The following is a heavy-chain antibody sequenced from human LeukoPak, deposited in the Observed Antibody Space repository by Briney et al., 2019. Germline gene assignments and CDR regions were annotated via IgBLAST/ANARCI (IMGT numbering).Heavy chain of an antibody. J-gene: IGHJ3*02. D-gene: IGHD6-13*01. Sequence: SETLSLTCTVSGGSISSSNYYWSWIRQHPGKGLEWIGYIYYSGSTYYNPSLKSRVTISVDTSKNQFSLKLSSVTAADTAAYYCARRARRIAAAGNFGAFDIWGQGTMVTVSS. CDR3: ARRARRIAAAGNFGAFDI. V-gene: IGHV4-31*03. CDR2: IYYSGST. CDR1: GGSISSSNYY.